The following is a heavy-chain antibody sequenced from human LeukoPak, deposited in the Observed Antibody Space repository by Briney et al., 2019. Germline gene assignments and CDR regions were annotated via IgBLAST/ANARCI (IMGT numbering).Heavy chain of an antibody. Sequence: GGSLRPSCAASGFIVNTNYMTWVRQAPGRGLEWVSFIYADGNTYYADSVKGRFTISRDISKNAVYLQMNSLRAEDTAVYYCARVTVAGRFDYWGQGTLVTVSS. CDR2: IYADGNT. CDR3: ARVTVAGRFDY. V-gene: IGHV3-53*01. J-gene: IGHJ4*02. CDR1: GFIVNTNY. D-gene: IGHD6-19*01.